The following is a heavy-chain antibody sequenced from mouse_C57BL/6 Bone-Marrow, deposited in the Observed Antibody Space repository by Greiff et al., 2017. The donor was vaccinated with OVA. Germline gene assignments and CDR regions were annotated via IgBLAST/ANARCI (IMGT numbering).Heavy chain of an antibody. CDR2: IYPGSGST. CDR3: AGTGYWYFDD. Sequence: QVQLQQPGAELVKPGASVKMSCKASGYTFTSYWITWVKQRPGQGLEWIGDIYPGSGSTNYNEKFKGKATLTVDTSSSTAYMQLSSLTSEDSAVYYCAGTGYWYFDDWGTGTTVTVSA. CDR1: GYTFTSYW. J-gene: IGHJ1*03. V-gene: IGHV1-55*01. D-gene: IGHD4-1*01.